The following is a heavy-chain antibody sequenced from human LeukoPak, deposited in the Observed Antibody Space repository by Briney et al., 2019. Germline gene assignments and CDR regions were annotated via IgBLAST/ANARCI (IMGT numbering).Heavy chain of an antibody. CDR3: ARLLGAIGWFDP. Sequence: SETLSLTCTVSGGSISSYYWSWIRQPPGKGLEWIGEIYHSGSTNYNPSLKSRVTISVDKSKNQFSLNLSSVTAADTAVYYCARLLGAIGWFDPWGQGTLVTVSS. CDR2: IYHSGST. J-gene: IGHJ5*02. V-gene: IGHV4-59*12. CDR1: GGSISSYY. D-gene: IGHD1-26*01.